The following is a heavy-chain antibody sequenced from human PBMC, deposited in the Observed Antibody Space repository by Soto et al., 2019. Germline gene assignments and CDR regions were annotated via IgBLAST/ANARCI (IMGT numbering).Heavy chain of an antibody. CDR1: GYSFTSYW. CDR3: ARTPITYWDYYDSSGYLPTS. D-gene: IGHD3-22*01. V-gene: IGHV5-51*01. Sequence: ESLKISCKGSGYSFTSYWIGWVRQMPGKGLEWMGIIYPGDSDTRYSPSFQGQVTISADKSISTAYLQWSSLKASDTAMYYCARTPITYWDYYDSSGYLPTSWGQGTLVTVSS. CDR2: IYPGDSDT. J-gene: IGHJ5*02.